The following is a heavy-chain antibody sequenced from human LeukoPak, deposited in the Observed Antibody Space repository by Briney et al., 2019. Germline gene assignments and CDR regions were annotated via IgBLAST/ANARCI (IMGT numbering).Heavy chain of an antibody. CDR2: VNPNSGHT. V-gene: IGHV1-8*01. D-gene: IGHD2-15*01. CDR1: GYTFTSYD. J-gene: IGHJ4*02. CDR3: ARGAPGSYCSGGSCPYFDY. Sequence: ASVKVSCKASGYTFTSYDVNWMRQATGQGLEWMGWVNPNSGHTGYAQKFQGRVTMTTNTSISTAYMELSSLRSEDTAVYYCARGAPGSYCSGGSCPYFDYWGQGTLVSVSS.